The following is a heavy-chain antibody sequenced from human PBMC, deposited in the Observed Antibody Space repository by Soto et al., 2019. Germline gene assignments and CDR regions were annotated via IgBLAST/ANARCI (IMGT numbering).Heavy chain of an antibody. D-gene: IGHD3-22*01. CDR2: IIAMFGST. Sequence: EASVKVSCKASGDTLSRFVITWVRQAPGQGLEWVGEIIAMFGSTHYAQKFQPRVTITADESTNTAYMELSSLRSDDTAVYFCAREIYSDGSGYFLAALDLWGQGTMVTVSS. V-gene: IGHV1-69*13. CDR1: GDTLSRFV. J-gene: IGHJ3*01. CDR3: AREIYSDGSGYFLAALDL.